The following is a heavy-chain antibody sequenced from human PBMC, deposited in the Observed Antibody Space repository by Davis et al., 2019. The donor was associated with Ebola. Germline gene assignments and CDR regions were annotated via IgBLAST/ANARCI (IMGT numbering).Heavy chain of an antibody. CDR1: GFTFSTYA. CDR2: ISGRGGST. Sequence: PGGSLRLSCAASGFTFSTYAMSWVRQAPGKGLEWVSAISGRGGSTYYADSVKGRFTISRDNSKNTLYLQMNSLRAEDTAVYYCAKDSAPSSELRFLEWLSPFDYWGQGTLVTVSS. D-gene: IGHD3-3*01. J-gene: IGHJ4*02. CDR3: AKDSAPSSELRFLEWLSPFDY. V-gene: IGHV3-23*01.